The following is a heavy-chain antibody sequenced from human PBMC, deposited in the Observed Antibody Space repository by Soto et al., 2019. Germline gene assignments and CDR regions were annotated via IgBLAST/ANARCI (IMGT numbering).Heavy chain of an antibody. D-gene: IGHD5-12*01. CDR2: IGNSGDST. CDR1: GFTFGSYG. V-gene: IGHV3-23*01. Sequence: PGGSLRLSCAASGFTFGSYGMTWVRQAPGKGLEWVSDIGNSGDSTYYTDSVKGRFTISGDNSTNTLYLQMNSLRAEDTAVYYCAKVRGSSGWSVSVWYVWGQGTTVTVSS. J-gene: IGHJ6*02. CDR3: AKVRGSSGWSVSVWYV.